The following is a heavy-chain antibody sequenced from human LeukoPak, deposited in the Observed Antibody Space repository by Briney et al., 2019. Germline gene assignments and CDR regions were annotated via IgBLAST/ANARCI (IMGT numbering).Heavy chain of an antibody. CDR3: ATEYGDYGLVSGY. CDR2: IYSGGT. D-gene: IGHD4-17*01. J-gene: IGHJ4*02. CDR1: GFTVSNNY. Sequence: GGSLRLSCAASGFTVSNNYMSWVRQAPGKGLEWVSVIYSGGTYYADSVKGRFTISRDNSKNTLHLQMNSLRAEDTAVYYCATEYGDYGLVSGYWGQGTLVTVSS. V-gene: IGHV3-53*01.